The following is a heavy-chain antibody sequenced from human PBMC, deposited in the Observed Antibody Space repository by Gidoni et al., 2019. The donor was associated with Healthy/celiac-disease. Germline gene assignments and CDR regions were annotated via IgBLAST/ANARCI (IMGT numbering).Heavy chain of an antibody. CDR3: ARGGFSLDIVVVPPWFDP. Sequence: QVQLQESGPGLVKPSQTLSLTCTVSGGSISSGGYYWSWIRQHPGKGLEWIGYIYYSGSTYYNPSLKSRVTISVDTSKNQFSLKLSSVTAADTAVYYCARGGFSLDIVVVPPWFDPWGQGTLVTVSS. J-gene: IGHJ5*02. CDR1: GGSISSGGYY. CDR2: IYYSGST. D-gene: IGHD2-2*03. V-gene: IGHV4-31*03.